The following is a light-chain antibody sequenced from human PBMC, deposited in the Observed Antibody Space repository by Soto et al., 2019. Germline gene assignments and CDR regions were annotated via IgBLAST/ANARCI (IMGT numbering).Light chain of an antibody. V-gene: IGKV4-1*01. CDR3: QQYYDTPIT. J-gene: IGKJ5*01. CDR2: WAS. Sequence: DIVMTQSPDSLAVSLGERATINCKSSQSVLYSSNNKNYLAWFQQKPGQHPKLLIYWASARESGVPDRFSGSGSGTDSTLTISSLQAEDEAVYYCQQYYDTPITFGQGTRLEI. CDR1: QSVLYSSNNKNY.